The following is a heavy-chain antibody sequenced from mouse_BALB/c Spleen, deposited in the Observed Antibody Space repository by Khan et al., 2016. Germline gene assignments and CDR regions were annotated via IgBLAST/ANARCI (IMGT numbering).Heavy chain of an antibody. J-gene: IGHJ3*01. Sequence: EVELVESGGGLVKPGGSLKLSCAASGFAFSSYDMSWVRQTPEKRLEWVAYISSGGGSTYYPDTVKGRFTISRDNAKNTLYLQMSSLKSEETDMYYCAKIDYYGSRRAWFAYWGQGTLVTVSA. CDR3: AKIDYYGSRRAWFAY. CDR2: ISSGGGST. CDR1: GFAFSSYD. V-gene: IGHV5-12-1*01. D-gene: IGHD1-1*01.